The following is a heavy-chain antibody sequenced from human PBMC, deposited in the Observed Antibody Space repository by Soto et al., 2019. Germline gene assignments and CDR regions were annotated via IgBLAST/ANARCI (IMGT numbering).Heavy chain of an antibody. CDR3: ARRSSWSNRWGSNYNWFDP. Sequence: LSLTCAVYGGSFGGYYWNWIRQPPGRGLEWIGETTHSGGTDYNPSLKSRVTTSVDTSKNQFSLRLSSVTAADTAVYYCARRSSWSNRWGSNYNWFDPWGQGTLVTVSS. J-gene: IGHJ5*02. V-gene: IGHV4-34*01. D-gene: IGHD1-26*01. CDR2: TTHSGGT. CDR1: GGSFGGYY.